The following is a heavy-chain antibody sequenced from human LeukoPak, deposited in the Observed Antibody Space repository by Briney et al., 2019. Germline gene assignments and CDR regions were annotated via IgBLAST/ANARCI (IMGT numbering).Heavy chain of an antibody. V-gene: IGHV1-58*02. J-gene: IGHJ4*02. Sequence: SVKVSCKASGFTFTSSAMQWVRQARGQRLEWIGWIVVGSGNTNYAQKFQERVTITRDLSASTAYMELSSLRSEDTAVYYCAADLYGAVYFDYWGQGTLVTVSS. CDR3: AADLYGAVYFDY. CDR1: GFTFTSSA. CDR2: IVVGSGNT. D-gene: IGHD4-17*01.